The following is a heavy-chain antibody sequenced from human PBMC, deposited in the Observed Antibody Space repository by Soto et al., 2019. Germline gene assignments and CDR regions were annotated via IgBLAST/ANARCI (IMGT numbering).Heavy chain of an antibody. D-gene: IGHD3-10*01. CDR1: GFTFSSYG. V-gene: IGHV3-30*18. Sequence: PGGSLRLSCAASGFTFSSYGMHWVRQAPGKGLEWVAVISYDGSNKYYADSVKGRFTISRDNSKNTLYLQMNSLRAEDTAVYYCAKDRGRLLWFGELFAYYFDYWGQGTLVTVSS. J-gene: IGHJ4*02. CDR3: AKDRGRLLWFGELFAYYFDY. CDR2: ISYDGSNK.